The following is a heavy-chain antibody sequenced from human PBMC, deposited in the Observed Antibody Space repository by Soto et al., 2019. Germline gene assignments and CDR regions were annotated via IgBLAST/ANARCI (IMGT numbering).Heavy chain of an antibody. CDR1: GFTFDDYA. CDR2: ISWNSGSI. D-gene: IGHD6-13*01. J-gene: IGHJ4*02. Sequence: LRLSCAASGFTFDDYAMHWVRQAPGKGLEWVSGISWNSGSIGYADSVKGRFTISRDNAKNSLYLQMNSLRAEDTALYYCAKDIRYSSSWLDYWGQGTLVTVSS. V-gene: IGHV3-9*01. CDR3: AKDIRYSSSWLDY.